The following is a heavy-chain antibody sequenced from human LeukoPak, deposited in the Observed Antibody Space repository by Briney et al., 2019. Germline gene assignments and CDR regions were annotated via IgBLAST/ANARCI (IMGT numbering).Heavy chain of an antibody. D-gene: IGHD3-22*01. Sequence: SETLSLTCAVYGGSFSGYYWSWIRQPPGKGLEWIGEIKHSGSTNYNPSLKSRVTISVDTSKNQFSLKLSAVTAADTAVYYCARDHGYYDNFDPWGQGTLVTVSS. V-gene: IGHV4-34*01. CDR1: GGSFSGYY. CDR2: IKHSGST. CDR3: ARDHGYYDNFDP. J-gene: IGHJ5*02.